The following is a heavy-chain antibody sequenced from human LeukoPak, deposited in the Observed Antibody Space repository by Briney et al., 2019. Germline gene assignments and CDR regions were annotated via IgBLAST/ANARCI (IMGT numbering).Heavy chain of an antibody. J-gene: IGHJ4*02. CDR1: GYSFTGYW. CDR2: IYPGDSDT. V-gene: IGHV5-51*01. CDR3: ARPYYYGSGSYYFDY. Sequence: GESLKISCKGSGYSFTGYWIGWVRQMPGKGLEWMGIIYPGDSDTRYSPSFQGQVTISADKSISTAYLQWSSLKASDTAMYYCARPYYYGSGSYYFDYWGQGTLVTVSS. D-gene: IGHD3-10*01.